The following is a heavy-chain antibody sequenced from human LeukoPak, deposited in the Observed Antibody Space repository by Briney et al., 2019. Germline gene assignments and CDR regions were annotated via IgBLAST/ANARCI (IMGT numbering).Heavy chain of an antibody. V-gene: IGHV1-2*02. CDR2: ISPSSGAT. J-gene: IGHJ3*02. CDR1: GDTFTAYC. Sequence: ASVKVSCKASGDTFTAYCIHWVRQAPGQGLEWMAWISPSSGATDYAQRFQGRVTVTRDMSISTAYMEVSRLTSDDTAVYYCARYTDGGGWSFTRAFYIWGQGTMVTVSS. D-gene: IGHD6-19*01. CDR3: ARYTDGGGWSFTRAFYI.